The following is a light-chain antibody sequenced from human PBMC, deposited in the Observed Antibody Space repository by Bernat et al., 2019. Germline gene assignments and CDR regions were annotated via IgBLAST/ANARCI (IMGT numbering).Light chain of an antibody. CDR1: SSDVGGYNY. V-gene: IGLV2-14*03. CDR2: DVS. J-gene: IGLJ1*01. CDR3: SSKTSSSTHV. Sequence: QSALTQPASVSGSPGQSITISCTGTSSDVGGYNYVSWYQQHPGKAPKLMIYDVSNRSSGVSNRFSGSKSGNTASLTISGLQAEDEGDYYCSSKTSSSTHVFGTGTRVTVL.